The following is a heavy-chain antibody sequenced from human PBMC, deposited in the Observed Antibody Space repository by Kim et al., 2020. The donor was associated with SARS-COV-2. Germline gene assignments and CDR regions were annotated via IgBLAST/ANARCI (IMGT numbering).Heavy chain of an antibody. CDR2: IYSGGSST. D-gene: IGHD5-12*01. CDR1: GFTFSSYA. V-gene: IGHV3-23*03. CDR3: AKTGGLNWFDP. J-gene: IGHJ5*02. Sequence: GGSLRLSCAASGFTFSSYAMSWVRQAPGKGLEWVSVIYSGGSSTYYADSVKGRFTISRDNSKNPLYLQMNSLRAEDTAVYYCAKTGGLNWFDPWGQGTLVTVST.